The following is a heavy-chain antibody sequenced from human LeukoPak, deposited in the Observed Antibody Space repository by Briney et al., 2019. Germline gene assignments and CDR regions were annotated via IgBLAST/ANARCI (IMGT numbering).Heavy chain of an antibody. J-gene: IGHJ6*03. CDR2: IYYSGST. CDR1: GGSISSSSYY. CDR3: AREIRVYYYYYYMDV. Sequence: PSETLPLTCTVSGGSISSSSYYWGWIRQPPGKGLEWIGSIYYSGSTYYNPSLKSRVTISVDTSKNQFSLKLSSVTAADTAVYYCAREIRVYYYYYYMDVWGKGTTVTVSS. V-gene: IGHV4-39*07.